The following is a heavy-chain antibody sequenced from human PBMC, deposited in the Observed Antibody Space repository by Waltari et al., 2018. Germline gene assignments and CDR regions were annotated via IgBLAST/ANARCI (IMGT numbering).Heavy chain of an antibody. Sequence: EEQLLESGGGLVQPGGSLRRSCAASGFLFSHYAMTWVRQAPGKGLEWVAAIGGGGDSTDYADSVKGRFFVSRDNSESMAYLHMNGLRAEDAARYYCVRRSFGNFDSWGRGIQVIVSS. J-gene: IGHJ5*01. CDR1: GFLFSHYA. D-gene: IGHD3-10*01. V-gene: IGHV3-23*01. CDR3: VRRSFGNFDS. CDR2: IGGGGDST.